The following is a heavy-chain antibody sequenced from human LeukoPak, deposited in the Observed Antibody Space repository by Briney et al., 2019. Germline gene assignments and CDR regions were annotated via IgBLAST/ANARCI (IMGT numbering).Heavy chain of an antibody. CDR1: GGSFY. CDR2: INHSGST. Sequence: SETLSLTCAVYGGSFYWSWIRQPPGKGLEWIGEINHSGSTNYNPSLKSRVTISVDTSKNQFSLKLSSVTAADTAVYYCARVRGPGNYYYYYMDVWGKGTTVTVSS. CDR3: ARVRGPGNYYYYYMDV. D-gene: IGHD3-10*01. J-gene: IGHJ6*03. V-gene: IGHV4-34*01.